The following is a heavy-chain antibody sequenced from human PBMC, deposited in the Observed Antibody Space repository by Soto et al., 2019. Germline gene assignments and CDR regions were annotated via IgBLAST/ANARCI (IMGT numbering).Heavy chain of an antibody. J-gene: IGHJ4*02. CDR1: GFTFSSYA. V-gene: IGHV3-23*01. CDR3: AKDDAY. CDR2: ISGRGDST. Sequence: EVHLLESGGGLVQPGGSLRLSCAASGFTFSSYAMSWVRQAPGKGLEWVGGISGRGDSTYYADSVKGRFTISRDNSKNTLYGQMNSLRAEDTAIYYCAKDDAYWGQGTLVTVSS.